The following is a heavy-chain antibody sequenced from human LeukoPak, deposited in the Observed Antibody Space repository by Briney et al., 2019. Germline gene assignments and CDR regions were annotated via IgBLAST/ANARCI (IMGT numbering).Heavy chain of an antibody. Sequence: SGTLSLTCTVSRGSISSGGHYWSWIRQPAGKGLEYLERISSTGSTNYNPSLRSRVTISADTSKNHFSLKLTSVTAADTAVYYCARDQTYSGSGIYTYFDYWGQGILVNVSS. CDR1: RGSISSGGHY. CDR3: ARDQTYSGSGIYTYFDY. J-gene: IGHJ4*02. V-gene: IGHV4-61*02. CDR2: ISSTGST. D-gene: IGHD3-10*01.